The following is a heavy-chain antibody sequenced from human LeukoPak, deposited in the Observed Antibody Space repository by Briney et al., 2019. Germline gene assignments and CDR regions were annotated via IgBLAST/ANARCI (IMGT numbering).Heavy chain of an antibody. CDR1: GGSISSYY. Sequence: SETLSLTCTVSGGSISSYYWSWIRQPPGKGLEWIGYIYYSGSTNYNPSLKSRVTISVDTSKNQFSLKVSSVTAADTAVYYCAREKNGNEPFDYWGQGTLVTVSS. CDR3: AREKNGNEPFDY. D-gene: IGHD4-23*01. V-gene: IGHV4-59*01. J-gene: IGHJ4*02. CDR2: IYYSGST.